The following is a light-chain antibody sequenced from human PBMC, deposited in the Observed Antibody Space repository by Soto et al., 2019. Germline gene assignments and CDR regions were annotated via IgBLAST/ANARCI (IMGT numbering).Light chain of an antibody. Sequence: ETVLTQSPGTLSLSPGERATLSCRASQRVTSNYLAWYQQKPGQAPRLLIFGASIRDTGIPDRFSGSGSGTDFTLTISRLEPEDIATYYCQQYDNLPRFGGGTKVDIK. CDR2: GAS. CDR1: QRVTSNY. J-gene: IGKJ4*01. CDR3: QQYDNLPR. V-gene: IGKV3-20*01.